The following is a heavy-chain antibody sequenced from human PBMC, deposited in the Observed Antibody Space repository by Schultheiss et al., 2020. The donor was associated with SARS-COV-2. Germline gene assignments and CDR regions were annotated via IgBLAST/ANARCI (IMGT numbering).Heavy chain of an antibody. CDR2: INSDGSRR. D-gene: IGHD3-16*01. CDR3: ARVWGLYGPFDY. CDR1: VFTFSSYA. Sequence: GGSLRLSCSASVFTFSSYAMHWVRQVPGKGLVWVSRINSDGSRRNYADSVKGRFTISRDNAKNTLYLQMNSLRAEDTAVYYCARVWGLYGPFDYWGQGTLVTVSS. J-gene: IGHJ4*02. V-gene: IGHV3-74*01.